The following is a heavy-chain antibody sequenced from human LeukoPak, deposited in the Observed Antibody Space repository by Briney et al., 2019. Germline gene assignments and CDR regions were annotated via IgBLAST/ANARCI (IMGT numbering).Heavy chain of an antibody. Sequence: GSLRLSCAASGFTFSSYAMSWVRQAPGRGLEWISTISGSGGSTYYADSVKGQFTISRDNSKNTLFLQMNSLRAEDTAVYYCAKDEGLYSSGWPFDYWGQGTLVTVSS. D-gene: IGHD6-19*01. J-gene: IGHJ4*02. CDR1: GFTFSSYA. CDR2: ISGSGGST. V-gene: IGHV3-23*01. CDR3: AKDEGLYSSGWPFDY.